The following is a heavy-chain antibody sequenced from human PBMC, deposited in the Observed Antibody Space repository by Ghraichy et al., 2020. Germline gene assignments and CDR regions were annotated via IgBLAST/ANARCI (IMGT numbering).Heavy chain of an antibody. CDR3: AKDIGLLPYYYMDV. J-gene: IGHJ6*03. Sequence: GGSLRLSCAASGFTFDDYAMHWVRQAPGKGLEWVSLISWDGGSTYYADSVKGRFTISRDNSKNSLYLQMNSLRAEDTALYYCAKDIGLLPYYYMDVWGKGTTVTVSS. CDR1: GFTFDDYA. D-gene: IGHD2-15*01. CDR2: ISWDGGST. V-gene: IGHV3-43D*04.